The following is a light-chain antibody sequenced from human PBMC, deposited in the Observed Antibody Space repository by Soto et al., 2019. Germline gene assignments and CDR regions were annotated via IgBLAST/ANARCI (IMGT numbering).Light chain of an antibody. CDR1: SGHSSYA. CDR2: VNSDGSH. J-gene: IGLJ2*01. CDR3: QTGGTGVV. Sequence: QSVLTQSPSASASLGASVKLTCTLSSGHSSYAIAWHQQQPEKGPRFLMMVNSDGSHSKGDGIPDRFSVSSSGAERYLTISSLQSEDEADYYCQTGGTGVVFGGGTKLTVL. V-gene: IGLV4-69*01.